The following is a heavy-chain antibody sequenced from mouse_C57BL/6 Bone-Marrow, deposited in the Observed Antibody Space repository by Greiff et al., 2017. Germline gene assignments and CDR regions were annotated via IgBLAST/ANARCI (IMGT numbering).Heavy chain of an antibody. J-gene: IGHJ3*01. V-gene: IGHV14-4*01. CDR2: IDPENGDT. D-gene: IGHD1-1*01. Sequence: VQLQQSGAELVRPGASVKLSCTASGFNIKDDYMHWVKQRPEQGLEWIGWIDPENGDTEYASKFQGKATITADTSSNTAYLQLSSLTSEDTAVYYCNTTTTVVATEGFAYWGQGTLVTVSA. CDR1: GFNIKDDY. CDR3: NTTTTVVATEGFAY.